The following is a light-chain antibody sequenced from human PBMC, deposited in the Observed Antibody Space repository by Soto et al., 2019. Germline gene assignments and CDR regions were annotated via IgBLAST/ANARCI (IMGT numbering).Light chain of an antibody. J-gene: IGLJ1*01. Sequence: QSALTQPASVSGSPGQSITISCTGTSSDVGGYNYVSWYQLHPGKAPKLIIYEGSKRPSGVSNRFSGSKSGNTASLTISGLQAEDEADYYCCSYAGSSTFAVFGTGTKLTVL. CDR1: SSDVGGYNY. CDR3: CSYAGSSTFAV. V-gene: IGLV2-23*03. CDR2: EGS.